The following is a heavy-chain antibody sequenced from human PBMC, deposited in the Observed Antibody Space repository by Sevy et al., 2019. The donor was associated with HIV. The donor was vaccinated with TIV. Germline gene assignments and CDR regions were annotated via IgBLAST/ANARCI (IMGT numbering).Heavy chain of an antibody. CDR3: ARVRVGRYCTDGVCYSYFDY. V-gene: IGHV3-30-3*01. CDR1: GFTFSSYA. CDR2: ISNDGTNK. Sequence: GGSLRLSCAASGFTFSSYAMHWVRQAPGKGLEWVALISNDGTNKYADSVKGRYTISRDNSKNTLYLQMNSLRAEETAVYYCARVRVGRYCTDGVCYSYFDYWGQGTLVTVSS. J-gene: IGHJ4*02. D-gene: IGHD2-8*01.